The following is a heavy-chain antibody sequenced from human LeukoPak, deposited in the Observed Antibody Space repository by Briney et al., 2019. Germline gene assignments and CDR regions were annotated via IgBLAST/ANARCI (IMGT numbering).Heavy chain of an antibody. J-gene: IGHJ5*02. CDR1: GGSISSSSYY. CDR3: AREIRIAAAGGWFDP. Sequence: SETLSLTCTVSGGSISSSSYYWGWIRQPPGKGLEWIGSIYYSGSTYYNPSLKSRVTISVDTSKNQFSLKLSSVTAADTAVYYCAREIRIAAAGGWFDPWGQGTLVTVSS. CDR2: IYYSGST. D-gene: IGHD6-13*01. V-gene: IGHV4-39*01.